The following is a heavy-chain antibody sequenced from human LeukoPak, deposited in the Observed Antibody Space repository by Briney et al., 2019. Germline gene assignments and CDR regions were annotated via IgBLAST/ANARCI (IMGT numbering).Heavy chain of an antibody. J-gene: IGHJ4*02. V-gene: IGHV3-53*01. CDR3: AKDPEGMVIVVVPLFDY. D-gene: IGHD3-22*01. Sequence: GGSLRLSCTVSGFTVSSNSMSWVRQAPGKGLEWVSFIYSDNTHYSDSVKGRFTISRDNSKNTLYLQMNSLRAEDTAVYYCAKDPEGMVIVVVPLFDYWGQGTLVTVSS. CDR2: IYSDNT. CDR1: GFTVSSNS.